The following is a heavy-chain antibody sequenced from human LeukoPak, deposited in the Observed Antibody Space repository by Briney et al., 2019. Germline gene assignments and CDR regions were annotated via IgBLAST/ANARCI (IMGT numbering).Heavy chain of an antibody. Sequence: GGSLRLSCAASGFTFDDYAIHWVRQAPGKGVEWVSLISADGGTTYYADSVKGRFTISRDNGKNSLYLQMNSLRTEDTALYYCAGYNWNYYFDYWGQGTLVTVSS. CDR3: AGYNWNYYFDY. V-gene: IGHV3-43*02. D-gene: IGHD1-7*01. CDR2: ISADGGTT. CDR1: GFTFDDYA. J-gene: IGHJ4*02.